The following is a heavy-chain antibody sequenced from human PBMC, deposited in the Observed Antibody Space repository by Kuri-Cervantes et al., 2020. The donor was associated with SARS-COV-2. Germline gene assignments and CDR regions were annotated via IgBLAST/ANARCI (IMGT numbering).Heavy chain of an antibody. D-gene: IGHD1-26*01. CDR2: IRYDGSNK. J-gene: IGHJ4*02. CDR1: GFTFSSYG. CDR3: TTGPIVGATWGVDY. V-gene: IGHV3-30*02. Sequence: GGSLRLSCAASGFTFSSYGMHWVRQAPGKGLEWAAFIRYDGSNKYYADSVKGRFTISRDNSKNTLYLQMNSLKTEDTAVYYCTTGPIVGATWGVDYWGQGTLVTVSS.